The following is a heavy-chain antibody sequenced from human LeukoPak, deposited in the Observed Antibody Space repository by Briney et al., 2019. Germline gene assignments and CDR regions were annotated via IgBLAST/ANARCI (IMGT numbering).Heavy chain of an antibody. CDR3: ATSADSPGNS. J-gene: IGHJ4*02. CDR2: ISWNSGSI. CDR1: GFTFDDYA. Sequence: GRSLRLSCAASGFTFDDYAMHWVRQAPGKGLEWGSGISWNSGSIGYADSVKGRFTISRDNAKNSLYLQMNSLRAEDTAVYYCATSADSPGNSWGQGTLITVSS. V-gene: IGHV3-9*01. D-gene: IGHD4-23*01.